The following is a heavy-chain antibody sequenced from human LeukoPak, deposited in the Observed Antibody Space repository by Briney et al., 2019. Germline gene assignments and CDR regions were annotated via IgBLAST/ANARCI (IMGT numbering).Heavy chain of an antibody. Sequence: GGSLRLSCAASGFTFSSYGMHWVRQAPGKGLEWVAVISYDGSNKYYADSVKGRFTISRDNSKNTLYLQMNSLRAEDTAVYYCANPGRYGSGRGAFDIWGQGTMVTVSS. CDR1: GFTFSSYG. D-gene: IGHD3-10*01. CDR2: ISYDGSNK. CDR3: ANPGRYGSGRGAFDI. J-gene: IGHJ3*02. V-gene: IGHV3-30*18.